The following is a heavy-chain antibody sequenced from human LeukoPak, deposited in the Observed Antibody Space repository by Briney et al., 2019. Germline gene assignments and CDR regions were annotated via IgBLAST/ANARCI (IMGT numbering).Heavy chain of an antibody. J-gene: IGHJ4*02. CDR3: ARDAYVVVPAANDY. CDR1: GFTFSSYS. Sequence: GGSLRLSCAASGFTFSSYSMNWVRQAPGKGLEWASSISSSSSYIYYADSVKGRFTISRDNAKNSLYLQMNSLRAEDTAVYYCARDAYVVVPAANDYWGQGNLVTVSS. V-gene: IGHV3-21*01. D-gene: IGHD2-2*01. CDR2: ISSSSSYI.